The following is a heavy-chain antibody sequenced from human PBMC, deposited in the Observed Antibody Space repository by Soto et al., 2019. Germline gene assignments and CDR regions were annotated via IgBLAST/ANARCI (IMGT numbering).Heavy chain of an antibody. CDR1: GFSLRTSGVG. CDR2: IYWNDDK. V-gene: IGHV2-5*01. J-gene: IGHJ5*02. D-gene: IGHD6-19*01. CDR3: AKSGSSGWYGWFDP. Sequence: SGPTLVNPTQTLTLTCIFSGFSLRTSGVGVGWIRQPPGKALEGLGFIYWNDDKRYSPSLKSRLTITKDTSQNRVVLTMTTMDPVDTATYYCAKSGSSGWYGWFDPWGQGTQVTVSS.